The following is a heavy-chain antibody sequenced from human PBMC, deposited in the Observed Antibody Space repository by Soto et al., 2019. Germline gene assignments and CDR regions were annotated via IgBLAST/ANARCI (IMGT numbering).Heavy chain of an antibody. Sequence: KPSETLSLTCTVSGDSISSSSYYWGWICQSPGKGLEWIGSISYNGNTYYTPSLKSRVTLSVDTSKSQFSLKLSSVTAADTAVYYCARRGKYYHDSSGYAYFDYWGQGTLVTVSS. CDR3: ARRGKYYHDSSGYAYFDY. J-gene: IGHJ4*02. CDR1: GDSISSSSYY. D-gene: IGHD3-22*01. V-gene: IGHV4-39*01. CDR2: ISYNGNT.